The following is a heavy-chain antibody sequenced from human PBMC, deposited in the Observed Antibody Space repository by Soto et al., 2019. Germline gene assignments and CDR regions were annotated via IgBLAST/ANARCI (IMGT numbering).Heavy chain of an antibody. V-gene: IGHV3-23*01. J-gene: IGHJ3*02. CDR2: VSASGLNT. CDR1: GFTFSTYA. D-gene: IGHD2-2*01. CDR3: ARVGLPYCRSTSCYAFDI. Sequence: GGSLRLSCAASGFTFSTYAMAWVRQAPGKGLEWVSGVSASGLNTDYADPVKGRFYISRDNSKNTVSLHMNSLRAGDTAVYYCARVGLPYCRSTSCYAFDIWGQGTLVTVAS.